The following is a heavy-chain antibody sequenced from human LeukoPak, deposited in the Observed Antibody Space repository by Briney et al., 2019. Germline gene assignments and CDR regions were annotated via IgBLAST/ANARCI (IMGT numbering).Heavy chain of an antibody. Sequence: ASVKVSCKASGYIFTSYDINWVRQATGRGLEWMGWMNPNSGNTGYAQKFQGRVTMTRNTSISTAYMELSSLRSEDTAVYYCARWSGSYSNWFDPWGQGTLVTVSS. D-gene: IGHD1-26*01. CDR1: GYIFTSYD. CDR3: ARWSGSYSNWFDP. CDR2: MNPNSGNT. J-gene: IGHJ5*02. V-gene: IGHV1-8*01.